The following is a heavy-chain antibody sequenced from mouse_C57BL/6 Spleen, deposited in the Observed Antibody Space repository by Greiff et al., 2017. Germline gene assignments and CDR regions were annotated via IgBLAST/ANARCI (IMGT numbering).Heavy chain of an antibody. V-gene: IGHV1-61*01. Sequence: VQLQQPGAELVRPGSSVKLSCKASGYTFTSYWMDWVKQRPGQGLEWIGNIYPSDSETHYNQKFKDKATLTVDKSSSTAYMQLSSLTSEDSAVYYCARGATGVAKGFADWGQGTLVTVSA. D-gene: IGHD1-1*01. CDR1: GYTFTSYW. CDR2: IYPSDSET. J-gene: IGHJ3*01. CDR3: ARGATGVAKGFAD.